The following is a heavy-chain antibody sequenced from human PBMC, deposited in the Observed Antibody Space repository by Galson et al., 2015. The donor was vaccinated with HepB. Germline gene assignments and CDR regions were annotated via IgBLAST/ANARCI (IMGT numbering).Heavy chain of an antibody. J-gene: IGHJ4*02. Sequence: SVKGSCKVSGYKFSSYGISWVRQAPGQGLEWMGWISVYNGNTNYAQKLQGRVVMTTDTSTNTVYMKLRSLRFDDTAVYYCARARYSSSPPDYWGQGTLVTVSS. V-gene: IGHV1-18*01. CDR2: ISVYNGNT. CDR3: ARARYSSSPPDY. CDR1: GYKFSSYG. D-gene: IGHD6-6*01.